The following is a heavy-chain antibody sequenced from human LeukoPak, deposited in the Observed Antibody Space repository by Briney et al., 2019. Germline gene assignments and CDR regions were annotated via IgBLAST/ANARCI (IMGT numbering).Heavy chain of an antibody. J-gene: IGHJ6*02. CDR2: INSDGSST. Sequence: PGGSLRLSCAASGFTFSSYWMHWVRQAPGKGLVWVSRINSDGSSTSYADSVKGRFTISRDNAKNSLYLQMNSLRAEDTAVYYCAREGVATIGPRYYYYGMDVWGQGTTVTVSS. CDR3: AREGVATIGPRYYYYGMDV. D-gene: IGHD5-12*01. V-gene: IGHV3-74*01. CDR1: GFTFSSYW.